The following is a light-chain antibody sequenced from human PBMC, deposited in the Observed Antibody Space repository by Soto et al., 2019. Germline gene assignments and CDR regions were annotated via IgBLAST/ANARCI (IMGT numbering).Light chain of an antibody. CDR2: AAS. J-gene: IGKJ2*01. Sequence: EIVLTQSPGTLSLSPGERATLSCRASQSVNSNYLAWYQQKPGQAPRLLIYAASSRATGIPDRFSGSGSGTDFTLTLSRLGPEDFAVYYCQQYGITPRTFGQGTKLEIK. V-gene: IGKV3-20*01. CDR1: QSVNSNY. CDR3: QQYGITPRT.